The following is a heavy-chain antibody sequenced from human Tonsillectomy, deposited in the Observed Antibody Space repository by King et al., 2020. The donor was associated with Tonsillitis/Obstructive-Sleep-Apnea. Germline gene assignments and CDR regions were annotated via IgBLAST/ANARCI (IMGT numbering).Heavy chain of an antibody. D-gene: IGHD6-6*01. CDR3: ARGDYSSSPFDY. J-gene: IGHJ4*02. V-gene: IGHV4-59*01. Sequence: VQLQESGPGLVKPSETLSLTCTVSGGSISSYYWSWIRQPPGKGLEWIGYIYYSGSTNYNPSLKSRVTISVDTSKNQFSLKLSSVTAADTAVYYCARGDYSSSPFDYWGWEPWSPSPQ. CDR1: GGSISSYY. CDR2: IYYSGST.